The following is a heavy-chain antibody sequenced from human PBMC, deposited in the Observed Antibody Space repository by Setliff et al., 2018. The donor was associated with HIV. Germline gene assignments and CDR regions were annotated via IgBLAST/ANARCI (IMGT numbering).Heavy chain of an antibody. J-gene: IGHJ3*02. CDR1: GYTFTSYD. CDR2: MNPNVGNT. Sequence: ASVKVSCKASGYTFTSYDINWVRQATGQGLEWMGWMNPNVGNTGYAQKFQGRVTMTRNTSISTAYMELSSLRSEETAVYYCARAQRYCSGGSCLSDAFDIWGQGTMVTVSS. V-gene: IGHV1-8*02. CDR3: ARAQRYCSGGSCLSDAFDI. D-gene: IGHD2-15*01.